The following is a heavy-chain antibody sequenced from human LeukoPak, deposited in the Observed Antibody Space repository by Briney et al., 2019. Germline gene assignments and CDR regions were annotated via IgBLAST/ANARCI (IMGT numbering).Heavy chain of an antibody. CDR2: ISWNSGSI. Sequence: GRSLRLSCAASGFTFDDYAMHWVRQAPGKGLEWVSGISWNSGSIGYADSVKGRFTISRDNAKNSLYLQMNSLRAEDTALYYYAKGKEQLVSWFDPWGQGTLVTVSS. V-gene: IGHV3-9*01. D-gene: IGHD6-6*01. J-gene: IGHJ5*02. CDR1: GFTFDDYA. CDR3: AKGKEQLVSWFDP.